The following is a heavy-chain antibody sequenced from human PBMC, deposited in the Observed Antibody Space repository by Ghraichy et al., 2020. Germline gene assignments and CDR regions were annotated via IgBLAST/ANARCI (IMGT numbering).Heavy chain of an antibody. CDR3: ARGTTVIVAWFDP. CDR2: IYYSGST. CDR1: GGSISSSSYY. J-gene: IGHJ5*02. D-gene: IGHD4-11*01. Sequence: SQTLSLTCTVSGGSISSSSYYWGWIRQPPGKGLEWIGSIYYSGSTYYNPSLKSRVTISVDTSKNQFSLKLSSVTAADTAVYYCARGTTVIVAWFDPWGQGTLVTVSS. V-gene: IGHV4-39*01.